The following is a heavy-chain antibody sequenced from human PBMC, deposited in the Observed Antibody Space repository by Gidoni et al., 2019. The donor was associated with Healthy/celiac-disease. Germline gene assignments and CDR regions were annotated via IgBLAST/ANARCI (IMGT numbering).Heavy chain of an antibody. D-gene: IGHD6-6*01. Sequence: QVQLQQSGPGLVKPSQTVSLTFAIPGDRVPNNSSAWNWIRQAPSRGLEWLGRTYYRSKWYNDYAVSVKSRITINPDTSKNQFSLQLNSVTPEDTAVYYCARDGSPWGEYSSSEQFDYWGQGTLVTVSS. CDR2: TYYRSKWYN. CDR1: GDRVPNNSSA. V-gene: IGHV6-1*01. J-gene: IGHJ4*02. CDR3: ARDGSPWGEYSSSEQFDY.